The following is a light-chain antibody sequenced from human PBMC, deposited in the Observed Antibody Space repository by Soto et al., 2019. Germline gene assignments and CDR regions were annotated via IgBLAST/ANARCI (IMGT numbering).Light chain of an antibody. V-gene: IGKV3-11*01. CDR3: QQRSNRSRGT. CDR1: QSVSSY. Sequence: EIVLTQSPSTLSLSPGERATLSCRASQSVSSYLAWYQQKPGQAPRLLIYDASNRATGIPARFSGSGSGKDFNVTISSLGAEDFAVFYYQQRSNRSRGTIGEGTKLEIK. CDR2: DAS. J-gene: IGKJ2*01.